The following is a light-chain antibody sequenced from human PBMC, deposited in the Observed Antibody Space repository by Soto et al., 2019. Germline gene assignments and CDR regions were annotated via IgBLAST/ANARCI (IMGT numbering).Light chain of an antibody. CDR3: QQRSNWPIS. Sequence: EIGMTQSPATLSVSPGERATLSCRASQSLSSYLAWYQQKPGQAPSLLIYDASSRPTDIPARFSGSGSGTDFTLTISSLEPEDFALYYCQQRSNWPISFGQGRRLETK. V-gene: IGKV3-11*01. J-gene: IGKJ5*01. CDR2: DAS. CDR1: QSLSSY.